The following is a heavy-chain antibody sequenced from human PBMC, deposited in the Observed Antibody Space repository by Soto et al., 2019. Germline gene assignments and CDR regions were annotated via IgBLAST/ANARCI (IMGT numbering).Heavy chain of an antibody. D-gene: IGHD3-10*01. CDR1: GGTFSSYA. CDR2: IIPIFGTA. Sequence: QVQLVQSGAEVKKPGSSVKVSCKASGGTFSSYAISWVRQAPGQGLEWMGGIIPIFGTANYAQKFQGRVTITADESTSTAYMELSSLRSEDTAVYYCARGAITMVRGVPTYGMDVWGQGTTVTVSS. CDR3: ARGAITMVRGVPTYGMDV. V-gene: IGHV1-69*01. J-gene: IGHJ6*02.